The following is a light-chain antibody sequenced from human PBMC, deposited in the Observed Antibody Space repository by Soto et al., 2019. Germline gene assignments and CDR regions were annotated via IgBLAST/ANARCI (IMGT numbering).Light chain of an antibody. J-gene: IGKJ1*01. CDR1: QSVSNNY. V-gene: IGKV3-20*01. CDR3: QQYGSSQT. Sequence: EIVLTQSPGTLSPSPGERATLSCRASQSVSNNYLAWYQQKPGQAPRLLIYGASNRATGIPDRFSGSGSGTDFTLTISRLEPEDFAVYYCQQYGSSQTFGQGTKVDIK. CDR2: GAS.